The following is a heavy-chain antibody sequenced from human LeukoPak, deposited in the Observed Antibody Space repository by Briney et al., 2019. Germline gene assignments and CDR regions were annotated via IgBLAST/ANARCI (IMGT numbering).Heavy chain of an antibody. Sequence: SKTLSLTCAVSGGSISSGGYSWSWIRQPPGKGLEWIGYIYHSGSTYYNPSLKSRVTISVDRSKNQFSLKLSSVTAADTAVYYCARDSVAGTDYWGQGTLVTVSS. CDR2: IYHSGST. CDR1: GGSISSGGYS. V-gene: IGHV4-30-2*01. D-gene: IGHD6-19*01. J-gene: IGHJ4*02. CDR3: ARDSVAGTDY.